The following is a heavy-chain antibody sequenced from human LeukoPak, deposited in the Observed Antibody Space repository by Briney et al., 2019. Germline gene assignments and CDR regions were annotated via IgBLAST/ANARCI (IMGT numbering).Heavy chain of an antibody. Sequence: SETLSLTCAVYGGSFSGYYWSWIRQPPGKGLEWIGEINHSGSTNYNPSLKSRVTISVDTSKNQFSLKLSSVTAADTAVYYCARGRWYYYDSSGYDSLYYYYGMDAWGQGTTVTVSS. V-gene: IGHV4-34*01. CDR2: INHSGST. J-gene: IGHJ6*02. CDR1: GGSFSGYY. D-gene: IGHD3-22*01. CDR3: ARGRWYYYDSSGYDSLYYYYGMDA.